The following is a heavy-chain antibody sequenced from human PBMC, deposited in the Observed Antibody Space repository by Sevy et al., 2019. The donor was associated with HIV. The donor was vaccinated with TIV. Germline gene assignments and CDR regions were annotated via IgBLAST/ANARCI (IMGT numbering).Heavy chain of an antibody. J-gene: IGHJ4*02. D-gene: IGHD6-19*01. Sequence: GGSLRLSCAASGFSISGYGMHWVRQAPGKGLEWVAVIWYDGTNREYADSVKGRFTISRDNSKNALYLQMNSLRVEDMGVYYCAREDIRVAGIGYYFHSWGQGTLVTVSS. CDR3: AREDIRVAGIGYYFHS. CDR1: GFSISGYG. CDR2: IWYDGTNR. V-gene: IGHV3-33*01.